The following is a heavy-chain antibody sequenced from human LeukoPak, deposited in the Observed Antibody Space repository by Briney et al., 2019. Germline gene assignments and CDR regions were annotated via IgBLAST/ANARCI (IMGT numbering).Heavy chain of an antibody. Sequence: GGSLRLSCAASGFTFTTYATNWVRQAPGKGLEWVSYISSSGSTIYYADSVKGRFTISRDNAKNSLYLQMNSLRAEDTAVYYCARDWRSYYYYGMDVWGQGTTVTVSS. V-gene: IGHV3-48*03. D-gene: IGHD3-3*01. CDR3: ARDWRSYYYYGMDV. J-gene: IGHJ6*02. CDR1: GFTFTTYA. CDR2: ISSSGSTI.